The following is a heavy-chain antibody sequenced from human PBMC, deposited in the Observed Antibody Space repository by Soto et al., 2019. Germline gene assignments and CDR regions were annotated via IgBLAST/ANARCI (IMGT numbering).Heavy chain of an antibody. CDR2: ISTSSSYT. V-gene: IGHV3-11*05. CDR1: GFTFSDHY. CDR3: ARLRLTGYFDY. Sequence: QVQLVESGGGLVKPGGSLRLSCVASGFTFSDHYMTWIRQASGKGLEWLSYISTSSSYTNYADSVKGRFTISRDNAMNSLYLQMNSLRAEDTAVYYCARLRLTGYFDYWGQGTLVTVSS. J-gene: IGHJ4*02.